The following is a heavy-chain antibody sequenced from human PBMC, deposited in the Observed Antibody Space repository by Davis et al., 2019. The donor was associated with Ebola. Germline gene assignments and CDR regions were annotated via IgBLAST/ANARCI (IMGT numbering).Heavy chain of an antibody. Sequence: PSETLSLTCTVSGGSVSSGSYYWSWIRQPPGKGLEWIGYIYYSGSTNYNPSLKSRVTISVDTSKNQFSLKLSSVTAADTAVYYCARGGVVVAADAFDIWGQGTMVTVSS. CDR1: GGSVSSGSYY. D-gene: IGHD2-15*01. CDR3: ARGGVVVAADAFDI. CDR2: IYYSGST. J-gene: IGHJ3*02. V-gene: IGHV4-61*01.